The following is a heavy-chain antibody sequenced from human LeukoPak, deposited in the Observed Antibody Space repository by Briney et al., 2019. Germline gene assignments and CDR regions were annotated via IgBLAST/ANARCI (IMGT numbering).Heavy chain of an antibody. CDR1: GYSFTSYW. CDR3: ARPRYRNDYLNDAFDI. Sequence: GESLKISCKGSGYSFTSYWIGWVRQMPGKGLEWMGIIYPGDSDTRYSPSFQGQVTISADKSISTAYLQWSSLKASDTAMYYCARPRYRNDYLNDAFDIWGQGTMVTVSS. CDR2: IYPGDSDT. J-gene: IGHJ3*02. D-gene: IGHD4-11*01. V-gene: IGHV5-51*01.